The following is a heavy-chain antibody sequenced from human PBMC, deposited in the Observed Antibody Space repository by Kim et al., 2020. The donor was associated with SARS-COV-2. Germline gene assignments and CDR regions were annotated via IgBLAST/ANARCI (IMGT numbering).Heavy chain of an antibody. D-gene: IGHD5-18*01. J-gene: IGHJ6*02. V-gene: IGHV4-31*03. Sequence: SETLSLTCTVSGGSISSGGYYWSWIRQHPGKGLEWIGYIYYSGSTYYNPSLKSRVTISVDTSKNQFSLKLSSVTAADTAVYYCARVKLWLNYYYGMDVWGQGTTVTVSS. CDR1: GGSISSGGYY. CDR2: IYYSGST. CDR3: ARVKLWLNYYYGMDV.